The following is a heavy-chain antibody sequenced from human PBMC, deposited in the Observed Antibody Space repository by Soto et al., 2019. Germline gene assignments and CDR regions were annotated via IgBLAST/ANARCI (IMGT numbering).Heavy chain of an antibody. CDR1: GYTFTAYY. V-gene: IGHV1-2*02. J-gene: IGHJ4*02. CDR3: AKVTWGREGY. D-gene: IGHD7-27*01. CDR2: INPKSGVT. Sequence: QVQLVQSGAEVKKPGASVKVSCKASGYTFTAYYIHWGRQAPGQGLQWMGWINPKSGVTKYAQKFQGRVTMTRDTSINTAYMGLTRLKSDDTAVYFCAKVTWGREGYWGQGTLVTVSS.